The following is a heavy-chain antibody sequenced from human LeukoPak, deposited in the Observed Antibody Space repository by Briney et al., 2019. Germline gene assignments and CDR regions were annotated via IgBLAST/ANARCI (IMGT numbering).Heavy chain of an antibody. CDR2: IYYSGST. D-gene: IGHD3-3*01. CDR3: ARGLGGDFWSGFDY. CDR1: GDSISSYY. Sequence: SETLSLTCTVSGDSISSYYWSWIRQPPGKGLEWIGYIYYSGSTNYNPSLKSRVTISIDTSKNQFSPKLSSVTAADTAVYYCARGLGGDFWSGFDYWGQGTLVTVSS. V-gene: IGHV4-59*08. J-gene: IGHJ4*02.